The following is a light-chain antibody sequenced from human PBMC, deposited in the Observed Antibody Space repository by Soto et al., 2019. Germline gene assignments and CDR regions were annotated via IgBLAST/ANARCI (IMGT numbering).Light chain of an antibody. CDR3: ALSFNGVHD. Sequence: QAVVTQVPSLTVSLGGTVCLTCDSSTGGVSSGHYLFWFQQKPGQAPRSVFYDTSSRHSWTPARFSGALVGGKAALILSGAQTEDEADHFCALSFNGVHDFGRGTKVTVL. J-gene: IGLJ1*01. V-gene: IGLV7-46*01. CDR1: TGGVSSGHY. CDR2: DTS.